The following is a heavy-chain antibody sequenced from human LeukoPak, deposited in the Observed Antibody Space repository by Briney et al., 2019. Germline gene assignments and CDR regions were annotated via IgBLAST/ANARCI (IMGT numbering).Heavy chain of an antibody. CDR3: AREGYGNNYMDV. V-gene: IGHV3-53*01. D-gene: IGHD1/OR15-1a*01. CDR2: IYSGGTT. J-gene: IGHJ6*04. CDR1: GFSVSSNF. Sequence: GGSLRLSCAASGFSVSSNFMSWVRQAPGKGLEWVSVIYSGGTTYYADSVKGRFTISRDNSKNTLSLQMNNLRAEDTAVYYCAREGYGNNYMDVWGKGTTVTVSS.